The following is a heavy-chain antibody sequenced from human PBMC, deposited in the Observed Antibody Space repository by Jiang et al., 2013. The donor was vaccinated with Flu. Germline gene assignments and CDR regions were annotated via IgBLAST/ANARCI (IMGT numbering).Heavy chain of an antibody. J-gene: IGHJ4*02. V-gene: IGHV2-5*02. CDR3: AHRRVDTAADYYFDY. D-gene: IGHD5-18*01. CDR1: GFSLTTRGVG. Sequence: KPTQTLTLTCTFSGFSLTTRGVGVGWIRQPPGKALEWLAVIYWDDDKRYSPALKTRLTITKDTSKNQVVLTMTNTDPVDTATYYCAHRRVDTAADYYFDYWGQGTLVTVSS. CDR2: IYWDDDK.